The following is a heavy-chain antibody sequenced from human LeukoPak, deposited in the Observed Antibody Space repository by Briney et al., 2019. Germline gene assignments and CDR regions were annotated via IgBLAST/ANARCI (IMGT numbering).Heavy chain of an antibody. J-gene: IGHJ4*02. V-gene: IGHV3-74*01. CDR1: GFTFSTYW. CDR2: INSDGSTT. D-gene: IGHD1-26*01. CDR3: AREVGAIDY. Sequence: PGGSLRLSCAASGFTFSTYWMHWVRQAPGKGLVWVSRINSDGSTTTYADSVKGRFTISRDNAKNTLYLQMNSLRAEDTAVYYCAREVGAIDYWGQGTLVTVYS.